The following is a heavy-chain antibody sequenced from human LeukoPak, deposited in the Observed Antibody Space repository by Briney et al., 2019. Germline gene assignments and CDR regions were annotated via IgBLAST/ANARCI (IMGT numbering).Heavy chain of an antibody. CDR1: GFTFCSYA. CDR2: ISGSGGST. CDR3: AKDCNGGNCYIDY. J-gene: IGHJ4*02. Sequence: GGSLRLSCAASGFTFCSYAMSWVRQAPGKGLGGGSAISGSGGSTYYADSVKGRFTISRDNSKNTLYLQMNSLRAEDTAIYYCAKDCNGGNCYIDYWGQGTLVTVAS. D-gene: IGHD2-15*01. V-gene: IGHV3-23*01.